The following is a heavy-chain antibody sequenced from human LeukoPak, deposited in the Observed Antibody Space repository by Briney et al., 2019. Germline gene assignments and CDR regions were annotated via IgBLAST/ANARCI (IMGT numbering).Heavy chain of an antibody. J-gene: IGHJ3*02. V-gene: IGHV3-23*01. CDR2: INYGGVRA. CDR3: AKDLNGSYGAFDI. Sequence: GSLILSCVVSGLTFSDYAMTLVRRAPGKGLECVSSINYGGVRANYADSVKGRFTISRDNSKNTLYLQMNGLRAEDTAVYYCAKDLNGSYGAFDIWGQGTIITVSS. D-gene: IGHD1-26*01. CDR1: GLTFSDYA.